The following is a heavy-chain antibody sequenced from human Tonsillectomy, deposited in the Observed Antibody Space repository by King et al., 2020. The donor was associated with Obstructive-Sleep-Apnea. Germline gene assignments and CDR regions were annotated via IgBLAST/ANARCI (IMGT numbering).Heavy chain of an antibody. CDR3: AREGLGDLGAFDI. J-gene: IGHJ3*02. V-gene: IGHV4-61*01. CDR1: GGSVSRGRYY. CDR2: IYYSGST. Sequence: VQLQESGPGLVKPLETLSLTCTVSGGSVSRGRYYLSWMRETPGKGMEWIGCIYYSGSTNYNPSLNSEVTISVDTSKKQFSLKLSSVTAVDTAVYYCAREGLGDLGAFDIWGQGTMVTVSS. D-gene: IGHD2-21*02.